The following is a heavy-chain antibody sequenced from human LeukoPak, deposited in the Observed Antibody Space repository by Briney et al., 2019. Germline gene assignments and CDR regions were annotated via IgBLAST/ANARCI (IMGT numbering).Heavy chain of an antibody. D-gene: IGHD6-6*01. J-gene: IGHJ4*02. CDR2: INPNSGGT. V-gene: IGHV1-2*02. CDR3: ARGTSLGSSSSPDFDY. Sequence: ASVKVSCKASGYTFTGYYMHWVRQAPGQGLEWMGWINPNSGGTNYAQKFQGRVTMTRDTSISTAYMGLSRLRSDDTAVYYCARGTSLGSSSSPDFDYWGQGTLVTVSS. CDR1: GYTFTGYY.